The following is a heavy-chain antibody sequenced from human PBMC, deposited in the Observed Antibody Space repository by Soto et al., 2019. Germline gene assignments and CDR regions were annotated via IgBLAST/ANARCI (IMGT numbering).Heavy chain of an antibody. V-gene: IGHV1-8*01. Sequence: SSVKVSCKASGYTFTSYDINWVRQATGQGLEWMGWMNPNSGNTGYAQKFQGRVTMTRNTSISTAYMELSSLRSEDTAVYYCARGEDSSSWYYYYYYMDVWGKGTTVTVSS. CDR1: GYTFTSYD. D-gene: IGHD6-13*01. CDR2: MNPNSGNT. CDR3: ARGEDSSSWYYYYYYMDV. J-gene: IGHJ6*03.